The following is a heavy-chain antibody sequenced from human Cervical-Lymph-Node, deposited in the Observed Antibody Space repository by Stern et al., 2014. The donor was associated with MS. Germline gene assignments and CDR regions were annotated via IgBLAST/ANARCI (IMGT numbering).Heavy chain of an antibody. CDR3: ARAGLYDY. J-gene: IGHJ4*02. D-gene: IGHD2/OR15-2a*01. V-gene: IGHV4-4*02. Sequence: QVQLQESGPGLVKPSGTLSLTCTVSGGSIDGSDWWSLVRQPPGKGLEWIGEIYHTGSTNYNPSLKSRVSMSVDKSENQFSLNLTSVTAADTAVYYCARAGLYDYWGQGTLVTVSS. CDR1: GGSIDGSDW. CDR2: IYHTGST.